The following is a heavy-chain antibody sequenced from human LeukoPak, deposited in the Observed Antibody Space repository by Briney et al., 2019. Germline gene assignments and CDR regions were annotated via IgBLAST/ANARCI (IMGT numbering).Heavy chain of an antibody. Sequence: GGSLRLSCAASGFTFSSYGMNWVRQAPGKGLEWVSYISSSSNTIYYADSVKGRFTISRDNAQNSLYLQMNSLRAEDTAVYYCARDFGARGWLDYWGQGTLVTVSS. CDR2: ISSSSNTI. CDR1: GFTFSSYG. V-gene: IGHV3-48*01. CDR3: ARDFGARGWLDY. D-gene: IGHD6-19*01. J-gene: IGHJ4*02.